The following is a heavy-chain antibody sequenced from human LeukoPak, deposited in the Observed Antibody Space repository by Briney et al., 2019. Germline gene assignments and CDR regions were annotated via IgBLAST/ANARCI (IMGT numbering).Heavy chain of an antibody. CDR3: ARDLGYYDSSGYYYN. J-gene: IGHJ4*02. CDR2: IIPIFGTA. V-gene: IGHV1-69*05. CDR1: GGTFSSYA. Sequence: SVKVSCKASGGTFSSYAISWVRQAPGQGLEWMGGIIPIFGTANYAQKFQGRVTITMDESTSTAYMELSSLRSEDTAVYYCARDLGYYDSSGYYYNWGQGTLVTVSS. D-gene: IGHD3-22*01.